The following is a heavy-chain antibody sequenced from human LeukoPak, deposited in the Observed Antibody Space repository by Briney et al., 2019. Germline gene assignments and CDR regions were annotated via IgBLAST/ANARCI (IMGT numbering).Heavy chain of an antibody. Sequence: PGGSLRLSCAASGFTFSSYSMNLVRQAPGKGLEWVSSISSSSSYIYYADSVKGRFTISRDNAKNSLYLQMNSLRAEDTAVYYCARDMYSSSFNWFDPWGQGTLVTASS. J-gene: IGHJ5*02. V-gene: IGHV3-21*01. CDR2: ISSSSSYI. D-gene: IGHD6-6*01. CDR1: GFTFSSYS. CDR3: ARDMYSSSFNWFDP.